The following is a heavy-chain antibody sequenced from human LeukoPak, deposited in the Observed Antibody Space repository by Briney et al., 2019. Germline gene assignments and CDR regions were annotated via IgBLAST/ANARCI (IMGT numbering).Heavy chain of an antibody. CDR1: GFTFSDYW. D-gene: IGHD4-17*01. V-gene: IGHV3-74*01. CDR2: INSDGTTI. J-gene: IGHJ3*02. Sequence: GGSLRLSCAASGFTFSDYWMHWVRQAPGKGLVWVSRINSDGTTINYADFVKGRFSISRDNAKNTLYLQMNSLRAEDMAVYYCAREENTVTDAFDIWGEGTMVTVSS. CDR3: AREENTVTDAFDI.